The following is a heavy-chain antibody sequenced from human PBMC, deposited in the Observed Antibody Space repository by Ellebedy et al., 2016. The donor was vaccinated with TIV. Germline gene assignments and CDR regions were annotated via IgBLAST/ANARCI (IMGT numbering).Heavy chain of an antibody. J-gene: IGHJ6*02. V-gene: IGHV3-21*01. Sequence: GESLKISCAASGFTFSNYSMNWVRQAPGKGLEWVSSISSSSSYIYYADSVKGRFIISRDNAKNSLYLQMNSLRAGDTAGYYCARDTSRNYDILTGYYTPYYYGMDVWGQGTTVTVSS. D-gene: IGHD3-9*01. CDR3: ARDTSRNYDILTGYYTPYYYGMDV. CDR1: GFTFSNYS. CDR2: ISSSSSYI.